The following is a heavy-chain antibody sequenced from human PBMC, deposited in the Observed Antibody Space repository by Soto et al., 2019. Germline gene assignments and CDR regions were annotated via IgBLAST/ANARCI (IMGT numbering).Heavy chain of an antibody. D-gene: IGHD5-18*01. J-gene: IGHJ4*02. CDR3: ARRGYSYGYYFDY. V-gene: IGHV4-59*08. CDR1: GGSISSYC. Sequence: SETLSLTCTVSGGSISSYCWSWIRQPPGKGLEWIGYIYYSGSTNYNPSLKSRVTISVDTSKNQFSLKLSSVTAADTAVYYCARRGYSYGYYFDYWGQGTLVTVSS. CDR2: IYYSGST.